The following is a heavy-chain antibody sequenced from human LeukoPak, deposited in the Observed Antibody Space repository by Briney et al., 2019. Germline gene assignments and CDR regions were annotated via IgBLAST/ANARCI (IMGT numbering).Heavy chain of an antibody. CDR2: INAGNGNT. CDR1: GYTFTSYA. V-gene: IGHV1-3*01. D-gene: IGHD2-2*01. J-gene: IGHJ5*02. Sequence: ASVKVSCKASGYTFTSYAMHWVRQAPGQRLEWMGWINAGNGNTKYSQKFQGRVTITRDTSASTAYMELSSLRSEDTAVYYCARGPSIVVVPAASPYWFDPWGQGTLVTVSS. CDR3: ARGPSIVVVPAASPYWFDP.